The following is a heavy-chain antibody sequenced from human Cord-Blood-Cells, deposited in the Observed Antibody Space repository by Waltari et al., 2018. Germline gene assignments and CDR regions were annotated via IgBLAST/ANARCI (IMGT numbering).Heavy chain of an antibody. D-gene: IGHD2-2*01. CDR1: GGSFSGYY. V-gene: IGHV4-34*01. Sequence: QVQLQQWGAGLLKPSETLSLTCAVYGGSFSGYYWSWIRQPPGKGLEWIGEINHRGSTNYNPSLKSRVTISVDTSKNQFSLKLSSVTAADTAVYYCARRRNIVVVPASNYNWFDPWGQGTLVTVSS. J-gene: IGHJ5*02. CDR2: INHRGST. CDR3: ARRRNIVVVPASNYNWFDP.